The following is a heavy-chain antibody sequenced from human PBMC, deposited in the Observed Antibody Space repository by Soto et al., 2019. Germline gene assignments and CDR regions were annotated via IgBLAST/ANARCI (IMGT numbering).Heavy chain of an antibody. J-gene: IGHJ4*02. CDR2: INPNSGGT. CDR1: GYTFTGYY. CDR3: RLSSGLTLPFDY. D-gene: IGHD3-22*01. V-gene: IGHV1-2*02. Sequence: ASVKVSCKASGYTFTGYYMHWVRQAPGQGLEWMGWINPNSGGTNYAQKFQGRVTMTRDTSISTAYMGLSRLRSDDTAVYYCRLSSGLTLPFDYWGQGTLVTVSS.